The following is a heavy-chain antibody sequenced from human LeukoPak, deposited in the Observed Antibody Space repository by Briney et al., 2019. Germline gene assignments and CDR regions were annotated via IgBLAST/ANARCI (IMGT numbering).Heavy chain of an antibody. V-gene: IGHV4-61*02. CDR1: GGSISSGSYY. CDR3: AREPTPRYCTNGVCYGSFDY. CDR2: IYTSGST. Sequence: SQTLSLTCTVSGGSISSGSYYWSWIRQPAGKGLEWIGRIYTSGSTNYNPSLKSRVTISVDTSKNQFSLKLSSVTAADTAVYYCAREPTPRYCTNGVCYGSFDYWGQGTLVTVSS. D-gene: IGHD2-8*01. J-gene: IGHJ4*02.